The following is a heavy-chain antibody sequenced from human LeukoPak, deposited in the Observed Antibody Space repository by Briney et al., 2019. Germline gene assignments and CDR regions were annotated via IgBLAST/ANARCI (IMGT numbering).Heavy chain of an antibody. Sequence: SETLSLTCTVSGGSISSNSYYWGWIRQPPGKGLEWIGSIYYSGSTYYNPSFKSRVTISVDTSKNQFSLKLSSVTAADTAVYYCARDPIRTESYYFDYWGQGTLVTVSS. V-gene: IGHV4-39*02. J-gene: IGHJ4*02. CDR1: GGSISSNSYY. CDR3: ARDPIRTESYYFDY. CDR2: IYYSGST. D-gene: IGHD1-14*01.